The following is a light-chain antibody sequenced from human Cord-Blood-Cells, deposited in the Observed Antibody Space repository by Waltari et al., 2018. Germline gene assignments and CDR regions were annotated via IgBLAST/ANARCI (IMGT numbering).Light chain of an antibody. Sequence: AIQMTQSPSSLSASVGDRVTITCRASQGIRNDLGWYQQKPGKAPKLLIYAASSLQSGVPXXFSGSGSGTDFTLTISSLQPEDFATYYCLQDYNYPYTFGQGTKLEIK. CDR3: LQDYNYPYT. V-gene: IGKV1-6*01. J-gene: IGKJ2*01. CDR1: QGIRND. CDR2: AAS.